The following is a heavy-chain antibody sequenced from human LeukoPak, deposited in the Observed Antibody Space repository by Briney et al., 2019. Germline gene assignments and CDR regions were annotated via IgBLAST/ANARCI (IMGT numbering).Heavy chain of an antibody. CDR3: ARGPYGSGKRYYYYYMDV. D-gene: IGHD3-10*01. J-gene: IGHJ6*03. CDR2: IKEDGSEK. V-gene: IGHV3-7*04. Sequence: GGSLRLSCAASRFTFSGDWMSWVRQAPGKGLEWVANIKEDGSEKYYVGSVKGRFTISRDNAKNSLYLQMNSLRAEDTAVYYCARGPYGSGKRYYYYYMDVWGKGTTVTISS. CDR1: RFTFSGDW.